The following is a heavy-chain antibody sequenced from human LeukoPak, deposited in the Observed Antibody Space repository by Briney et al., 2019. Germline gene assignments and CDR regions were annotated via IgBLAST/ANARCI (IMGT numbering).Heavy chain of an antibody. V-gene: IGHV1-8*03. CDR1: GYSFTGYY. CDR2: MNPNSGNT. J-gene: IGHJ4*02. D-gene: IGHD2-2*01. CDR3: ARDKYQLRSHAGFDY. Sequence: ASVKVSCKASGYSFTGYYMHWVRQAPGQGLEWMGWMNPNSGNTGYAQKFQGRVTITRNTSISTAYMELSSLRSEDTAVYYCARDKYQLRSHAGFDYWGQGTLVTVSS.